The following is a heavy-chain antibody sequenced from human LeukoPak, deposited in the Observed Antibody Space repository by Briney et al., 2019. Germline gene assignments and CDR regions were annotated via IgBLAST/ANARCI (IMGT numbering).Heavy chain of an antibody. CDR3: VKGGRPGQYGSGSYYVPRFDY. Sequence: GGSLRLSCAASGFTFDDNAMHWVRQAPGKGLEWVSGISWNSGSIGYADSVKGRFTISRDNAKNSLYLQMNSLRAEDTALYYCVKGGRPGQYGSGSYYVPRFDYWGQGTLVTVSS. CDR2: ISWNSGSI. D-gene: IGHD3-10*01. J-gene: IGHJ4*02. V-gene: IGHV3-9*01. CDR1: GFTFDDNA.